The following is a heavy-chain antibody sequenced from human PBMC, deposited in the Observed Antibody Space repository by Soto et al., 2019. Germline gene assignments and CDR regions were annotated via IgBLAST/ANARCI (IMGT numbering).Heavy chain of an antibody. D-gene: IGHD3-9*01. V-gene: IGHV1-18*01. CDR1: GYTFTSYG. J-gene: IGHJ5*02. Sequence: ASVKVSCKASGYTFTSYGISWVRQAPGQGLEWMGWISAYNGNTNYAQKLQGRVTMTTDTSTSTAYMELRSLRSDDTAVYYCARDQYYDILTGYYDREGWFEPWGQGTLVTVSS. CDR2: ISAYNGNT. CDR3: ARDQYYDILTGYYDREGWFEP.